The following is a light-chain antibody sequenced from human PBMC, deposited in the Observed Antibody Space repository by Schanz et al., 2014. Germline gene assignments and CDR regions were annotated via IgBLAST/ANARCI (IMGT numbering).Light chain of an antibody. J-gene: IGKJ2*01. CDR2: AAS. Sequence: DIQMTQSPSSLSASVGDRVTITCRASQSISSYLNWYQQKPGKAPMLLIYAASSLQSGVPSRFSGSGSGTDFTLTISSLQPEDIATYYCEQSYSTPPYTFGQGTELEIK. CDR1: QSISSY. V-gene: IGKV1-39*01. CDR3: EQSYSTPPYT.